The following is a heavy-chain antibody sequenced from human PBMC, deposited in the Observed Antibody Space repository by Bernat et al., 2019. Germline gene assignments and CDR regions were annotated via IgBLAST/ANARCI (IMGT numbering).Heavy chain of an antibody. D-gene: IGHD3-3*01. CDR1: GGTFSSYA. Sequence: QVQLVQSGAELKKPGSSVKVSCKASGGTFSSYAISWVRQAPGQGLEWMGVIIPIFSTANYAQKFQGRVTITADESTSTGYMELSSLRSEDTAVYYCARDRSVEHRIKIFGVVIMDDAFDIWGQGTMVTVSS. V-gene: IGHV1-69*01. J-gene: IGHJ3*02. CDR2: IIPIFSTA. CDR3: ARDRSVEHRIKIFGVVIMDDAFDI.